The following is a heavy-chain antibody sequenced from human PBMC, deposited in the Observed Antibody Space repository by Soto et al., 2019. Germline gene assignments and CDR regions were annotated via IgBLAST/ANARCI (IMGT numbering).Heavy chain of an antibody. CDR2: IKQDGSEK. J-gene: IGHJ4*02. V-gene: IGHV3-7*03. CDR1: GFTFSSYW. D-gene: IGHD5-18*01. CDR3: ASVLYSYGLYYFDY. Sequence: EVQLVESGGGLVQPGGSLRLSCAASGFTFSSYWMSWVRQAPGKGLVWVANIKQDGSEKYYVDSVKGRFTISRDNAKNALYLQMSSLSAEDTAVYYCASVLYSYGLYYFDYWGQGTLVTVSS.